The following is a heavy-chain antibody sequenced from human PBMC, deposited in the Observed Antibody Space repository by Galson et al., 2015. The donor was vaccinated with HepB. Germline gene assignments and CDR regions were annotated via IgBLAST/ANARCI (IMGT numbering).Heavy chain of an antibody. CDR2: IVVGSGNT. V-gene: IGHV1-58*02. J-gene: IGHJ4*02. D-gene: IGHD2-15*01. Sequence: CKASGFTFTSSAMQWVRQARGQRLEWIGWIVVGSGNTNYAQKFQERVTITRDMSTSTAYMELSSLRSEDTAVYYCAAPLGCSGGSCYSVISNYIWGQGTLVTVSS. CDR1: GFTFTSSA. CDR3: AAPLGCSGGSCYSVISNYI.